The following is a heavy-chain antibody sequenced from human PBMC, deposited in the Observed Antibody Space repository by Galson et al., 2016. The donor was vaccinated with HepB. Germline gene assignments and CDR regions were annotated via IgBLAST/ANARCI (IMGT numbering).Heavy chain of an antibody. V-gene: IGHV7-4-1*02. CDR1: GYRFIEYG. CDR3: ARGPTGALAY. CDR2: INPNTGNP. J-gene: IGHJ4*02. Sequence: SCKASGYRFIEYGVNWVRQAPGQGLEWMGWINPNTGNPTYAQGFTGRFVFSSDTSVTTAYLQISGLAPDDSAISFCARGPTGALAYWGQGTLVTVSS. D-gene: IGHD1-1*01.